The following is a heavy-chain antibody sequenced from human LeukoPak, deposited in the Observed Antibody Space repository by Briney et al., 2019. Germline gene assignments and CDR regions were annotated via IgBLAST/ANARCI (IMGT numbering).Heavy chain of an antibody. CDR2: INPNSGGT. D-gene: IGHD5-18*01. Sequence: GASVKVSCKASGYTFINFYMHWVRQARGQGLEWMGWINPNSGGTNSAQKFQGRVTMTRDTSISTAYMELNRLRFDDTAVYYCARSYRDAAMLVFDYWGQGTLVTVSS. V-gene: IGHV1-2*02. J-gene: IGHJ4*02. CDR1: GYTFINFY. CDR3: ARSYRDAAMLVFDY.